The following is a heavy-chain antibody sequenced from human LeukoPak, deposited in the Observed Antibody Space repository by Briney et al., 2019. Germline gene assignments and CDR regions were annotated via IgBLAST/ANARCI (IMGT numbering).Heavy chain of an antibody. D-gene: IGHD2-15*01. CDR1: GGTFSSYA. V-gene: IGHV1-69*04. J-gene: IGHJ6*02. CDR2: IIPILGIA. Sequence: ASVKVSCKASGGTFSSYAISWVRQAPGQGLEWMGRIIPILGIANYAQKFQGRVTITADKSTSTAYMELSRLRSEETAVYYCARGPPGYCSGGSCYYYYYYGMDVWGQGTTVTV. CDR3: ARGPPGYCSGGSCYYYYYYGMDV.